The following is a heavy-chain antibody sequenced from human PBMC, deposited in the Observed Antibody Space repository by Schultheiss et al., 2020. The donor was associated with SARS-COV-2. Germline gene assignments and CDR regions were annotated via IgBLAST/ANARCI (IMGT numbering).Heavy chain of an antibody. CDR2: IDWDDAK. Sequence: SGPTLVKPTQTLTLTCTISGFSLTTSSMCLNWIRQAPGKSLEWLARIDWDDAKYYSPSLRTSLTISRDLSKKQVVLTMADMGPVDTGTYYCARMRSTGAFFDYWGQGSLVTVSS. J-gene: IGHJ4*02. V-gene: IGHV2-70*11. CDR1: GFSLTTSSMC. CDR3: ARMRSTGAFFDY. D-gene: IGHD2-2*01.